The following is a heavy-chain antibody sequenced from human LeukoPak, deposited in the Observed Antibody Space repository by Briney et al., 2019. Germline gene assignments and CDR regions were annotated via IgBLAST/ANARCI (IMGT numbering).Heavy chain of an antibody. J-gene: IGHJ6*03. CDR1: GGTFSSYA. CDR3: ARDNVNKRSTKGYYYYYYMDV. D-gene: IGHD2-2*01. Sequence: ASVKVSCKASGGTFSSYAISWVQQAPGQGLEWMGGIIPIFGTANYAQKFQGRVTITADESTSTAYMELSSLRSEDTAVYYCARDNVNKRSTKGYYYYYYMDVWGKGTTVTVSS. V-gene: IGHV1-69*13. CDR2: IIPIFGTA.